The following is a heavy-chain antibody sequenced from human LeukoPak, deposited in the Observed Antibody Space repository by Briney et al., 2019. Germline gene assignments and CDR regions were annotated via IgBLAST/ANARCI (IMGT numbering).Heavy chain of an antibody. CDR2: IYYSGTT. Sequence: SETLSLACTVSGGSISSTSYYWGWIRQPPGKGLEWIGSIYYSGTTYYNPSLKSQLTISIDTTKNTDFLRLSSVTAADTTVYYCARHGGPYYYDRSGYFDSWGQGTPVTVSS. D-gene: IGHD3-22*01. V-gene: IGHV4-39*01. CDR3: ARHGGPYYYDRSGYFDS. CDR1: GGSISSTSYY. J-gene: IGHJ4*02.